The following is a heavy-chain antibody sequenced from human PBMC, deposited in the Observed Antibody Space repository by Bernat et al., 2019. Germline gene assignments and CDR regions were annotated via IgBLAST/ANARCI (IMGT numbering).Heavy chain of an antibody. D-gene: IGHD3-16*02. Sequence: QVQLVQSGAEVKKPGASVKVSCRASGYTFTNYDITWVRQATGQGLEWMGWMNPNSGNTGYAQKFQGRVTMTRNTSISTAYMELSSLRSEDTAVYYCARGRGNYDYIWGSYRYYFDYWGQGTLVTVSS. CDR3: ARGRGNYDYIWGSYRYYFDY. J-gene: IGHJ4*02. CDR1: GYTFTNYD. V-gene: IGHV1-8*01. CDR2: MNPNSGNT.